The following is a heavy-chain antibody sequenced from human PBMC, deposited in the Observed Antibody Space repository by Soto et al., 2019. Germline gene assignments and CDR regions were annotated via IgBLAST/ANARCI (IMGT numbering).Heavy chain of an antibody. V-gene: IGHV3-23*01. CDR2: ISGSGGST. Sequence: GGSLSLSCAASGFTFSSYAMSWVRQAPGKGLEWVSAISGSGGSTYYADSVKGRFTISRDNSKNALYLQMNSLRAEDTAVYYCDKALYSSGSDYWGQGTLVTVSS. CDR3: DKALYSSGSDY. D-gene: IGHD6-19*01. CDR1: GFTFSSYA. J-gene: IGHJ4*02.